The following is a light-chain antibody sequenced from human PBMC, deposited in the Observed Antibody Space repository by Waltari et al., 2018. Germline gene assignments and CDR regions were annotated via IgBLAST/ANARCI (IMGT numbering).Light chain of an antibody. CDR1: QSIRTY. CDR3: QQSYSTPRT. J-gene: IGKJ2*01. V-gene: IGKV1-39*01. Sequence: DIQMTQSPSSLSTSVGDRVTITCRARQSIRTYLTWYQQTPGKAPKLLIYAASSLQSGVPSRFSGSGSGTDFTLTISSLQPEDFVTYYCQQSYSTPRTFGQWTRLEIK. CDR2: AAS.